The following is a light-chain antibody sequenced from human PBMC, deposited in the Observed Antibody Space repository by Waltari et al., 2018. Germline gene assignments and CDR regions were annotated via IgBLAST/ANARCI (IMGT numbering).Light chain of an antibody. Sequence: EIVLTQSPATLSLSPGERATLSCRASQSVSGYLAWYQQKPGQAPRLLISDASNRATDIPARFSGSGSGTDFTLTISSLEPEDFAVYYCQQRSNWPRTFGQGTKVEIK. CDR3: QQRSNWPRT. J-gene: IGKJ1*01. V-gene: IGKV3-11*01. CDR2: DAS. CDR1: QSVSGY.